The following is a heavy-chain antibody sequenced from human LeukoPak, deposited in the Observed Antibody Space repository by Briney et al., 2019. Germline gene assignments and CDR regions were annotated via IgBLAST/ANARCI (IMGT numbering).Heavy chain of an antibody. CDR3: ARRPIVNSSSWYY. CDR1: GGSISSGGYS. J-gene: IGHJ4*02. V-gene: IGHV4-30-2*01. CDR2: IYHSGST. D-gene: IGHD6-13*01. Sequence: SSETLSLTCAVSGGSISSGGYSWSWIRQPPGKGLEWIGYIYHSGSTYYNPSLKSRVTISVDTSKNQFSLKLSSVTAADTAVYYCARRPIVNSSSWYYWGQGTLVTVSS.